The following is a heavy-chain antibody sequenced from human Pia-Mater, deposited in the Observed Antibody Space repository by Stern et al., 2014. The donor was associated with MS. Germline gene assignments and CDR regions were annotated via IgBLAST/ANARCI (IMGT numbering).Heavy chain of an antibody. CDR3: ARDGRHTDNYGLDV. V-gene: IGHV1-69*01. D-gene: IGHD3-9*01. CDR1: GGTFNVYA. J-gene: IGHJ6*02. Sequence: VQLVESGAEVKKPGSSVKVSCKASGGTFNVYAINWLRQAPGQGLEWMGGIIPIFGTANYAQKFQGRGTITADESTRTSSMQLSRLRYDDTAVYYGARDGRHTDNYGLDVWGQGTTVTVSS. CDR2: IIPIFGTA.